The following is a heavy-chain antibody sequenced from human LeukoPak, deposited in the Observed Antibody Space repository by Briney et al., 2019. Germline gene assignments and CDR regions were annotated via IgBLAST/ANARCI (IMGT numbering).Heavy chain of an antibody. CDR2: IYTSGST. D-gene: IGHD3-22*01. V-gene: IGHV4-4*07. J-gene: IGHJ4*02. CDR1: GGSISSYY. Sequence: SETLSLTCTVSGGSISSYYWSWIRQPAGKGLEWIGRIYTSGSTNYNPSLKSRVTISVDTSKNQFSLKLSSVTAADTAVYYCARGPMDYYYDSSGYLDYWGQGTLVTVSS. CDR3: ARGPMDYYYDSSGYLDY.